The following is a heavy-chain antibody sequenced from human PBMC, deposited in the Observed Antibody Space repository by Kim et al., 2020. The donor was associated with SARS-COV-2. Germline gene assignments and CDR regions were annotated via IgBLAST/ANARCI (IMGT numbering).Heavy chain of an antibody. CDR3: SSPQNYYDSSGFCVY. Sequence: AASVKGRFTISRDDSKGIAYLQMNSLKTEDTAVYYCSSPQNYYDSSGFCVYWGQGTPVTVSS. J-gene: IGHJ4*02. V-gene: IGHV3-49*02. D-gene: IGHD3-22*01.